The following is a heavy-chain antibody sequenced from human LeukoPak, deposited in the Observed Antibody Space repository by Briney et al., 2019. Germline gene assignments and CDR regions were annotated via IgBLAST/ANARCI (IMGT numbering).Heavy chain of an antibody. CDR3: ARDLAYYDFGYFDY. D-gene: IGHD3-3*01. J-gene: IGHJ4*02. CDR2: IKQDGSEK. Sequence: QPGGSLRLSCVDPGFTFSRYWMSWVRQAPGKGLEWVANIKQDGSEKYYVDSVKGRFTISRDNAKNSLYLQMNSLRAEDTAVYYCARDLAYYDFGYFDYWGQGTLVTVSS. CDR1: GFTFSRYW. V-gene: IGHV3-7*01.